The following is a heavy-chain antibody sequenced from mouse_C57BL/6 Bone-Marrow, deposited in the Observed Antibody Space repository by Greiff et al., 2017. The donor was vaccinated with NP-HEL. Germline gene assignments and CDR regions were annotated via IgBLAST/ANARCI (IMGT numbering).Heavy chain of an antibody. J-gene: IGHJ1*03. Sequence: QVQLQQSGAELARPGASVKLSCKAPGYTFTSYGISWVKQRTGQGLEWIGEIYPRSGNTYYNEKFKGKATLTADKSSSTAYMELRSLTSEDSAVYFCATDYGSSYVGYFDVWGTGTTVTVSS. CDR2: IYPRSGNT. CDR1: GYTFTSYG. D-gene: IGHD1-1*01. CDR3: ATDYGSSYVGYFDV. V-gene: IGHV1-81*01.